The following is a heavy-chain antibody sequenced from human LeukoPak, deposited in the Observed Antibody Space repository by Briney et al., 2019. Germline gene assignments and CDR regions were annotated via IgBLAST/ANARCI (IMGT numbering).Heavy chain of an antibody. CDR1: GFTFSSYW. Sequence: GGSLRLSCAASGFTFSSYWMSWVRRAPGKGLEWVANIKQDGSEKYYVDSVKGRFTISRDNAKNSLYLQMNSLRAEDTAVYYCARSRGTTSWYYYDSSGYYLDYWGQGTLVTVST. D-gene: IGHD3-22*01. CDR2: IKQDGSEK. J-gene: IGHJ4*02. CDR3: ARSRGTTSWYYYDSSGYYLDY. V-gene: IGHV3-7*01.